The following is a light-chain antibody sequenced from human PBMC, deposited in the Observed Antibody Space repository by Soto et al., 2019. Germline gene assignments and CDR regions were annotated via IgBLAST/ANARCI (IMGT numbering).Light chain of an antibody. Sequence: DIQMTQSPSTLSASVGDRVTITCRASQSLNSWLAWYQQKPGKAPKLLIYKASTLESGVPSRFSGRGSATEFTLTISSLQPDDVATDYGQQYNTDSGTFGQGTKVEIK. CDR2: KAS. J-gene: IGKJ1*01. CDR1: QSLNSW. CDR3: QQYNTDSGT. V-gene: IGKV1-5*03.